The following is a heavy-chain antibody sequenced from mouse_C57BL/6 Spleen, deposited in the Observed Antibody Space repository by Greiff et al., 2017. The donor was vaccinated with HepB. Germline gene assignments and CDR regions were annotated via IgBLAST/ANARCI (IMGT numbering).Heavy chain of an antibody. J-gene: IGHJ2*01. CDR2: IDPSDSYT. CDR1: GYTFTSYW. D-gene: IGHD1-1*01. V-gene: IGHV1-50*01. Sequence: QVQLQQPGAELVKPGASVKLSCKASGYTFTSYWMQWVKQRPGQGLEWIGEIDPSDSYTNYNQKFKGKATLTVDTSSSTAYMQLSSLTSEDSAVYYCARYSDGSSSHYFDYWGQGTTLTVSS. CDR3: ARYSDGSSSHYFDY.